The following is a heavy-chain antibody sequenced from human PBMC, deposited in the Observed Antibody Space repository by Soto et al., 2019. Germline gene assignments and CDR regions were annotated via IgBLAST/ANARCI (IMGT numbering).Heavy chain of an antibody. CDR1: GVSFSPNY. Sequence: PSETLSLTCTVSGVSFSPNYWSCIRQAPGKGLEWVGFIYYGGSTNYNPSLKSRVTISVDTPKSQFSLKLSSVTAAVTALYYYAEDWNWGCLLHWGKGTLVTVSS. CDR3: AEDWNWGCLLH. CDR2: IYYGGST. J-gene: IGHJ4*02. V-gene: IGHV4-59*08. D-gene: IGHD7-27*01.